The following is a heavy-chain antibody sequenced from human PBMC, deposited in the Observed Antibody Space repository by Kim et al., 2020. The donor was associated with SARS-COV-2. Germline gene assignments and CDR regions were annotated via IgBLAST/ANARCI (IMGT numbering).Heavy chain of an antibody. Sequence: GGSLRLSCAASGFTFSSYGMHWVRQAPGKGLEWVAVIWHDENIKYYGDSVKGRFTISRDNSKDTLYLQMNSLRLEDTAVYYCARGGDQWIPGKDAFDVWGQGTMVTVSS. CDR1: GFTFSSYG. CDR2: IWHDENIK. CDR3: ARGGDQWIPGKDAFDV. J-gene: IGHJ3*01. V-gene: IGHV3-33*01. D-gene: IGHD3-16*01.